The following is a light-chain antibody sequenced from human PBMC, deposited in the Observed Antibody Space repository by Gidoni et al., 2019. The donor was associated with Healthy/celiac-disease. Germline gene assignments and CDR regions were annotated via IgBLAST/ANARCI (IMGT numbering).Light chain of an antibody. V-gene: IGKV1-27*01. J-gene: IGKJ4*01. Sequence: DIQMTQSPSSLSASVGDRVTVTCRASQGMSNYLAWYQQKPGKVPKLLIYAASTLQSGVPSRFSGSGSGTDFTLTIIRLQPEDVATYYCQKYNSAPLTFGGGTKVEIK. CDR1: QGMSNY. CDR3: QKYNSAPLT. CDR2: AAS.